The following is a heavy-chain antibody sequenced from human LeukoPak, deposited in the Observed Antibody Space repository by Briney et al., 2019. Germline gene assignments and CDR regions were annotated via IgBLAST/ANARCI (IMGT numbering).Heavy chain of an antibody. Sequence: SETLSLTCTVSGGSISSSSYYWGWIRQPPGKGLEWIGSIYYSGSTYYNPSLKSRVTISVDTSKNQFSLKLSSVTAADTAVYYCARDAIPPYWYFDLWGRGTLVTVSS. J-gene: IGHJ2*01. V-gene: IGHV4-39*07. CDR1: GGSISSSSYY. CDR2: IYYSGST. CDR3: ARDAIPPYWYFDL. D-gene: IGHD2-21*01.